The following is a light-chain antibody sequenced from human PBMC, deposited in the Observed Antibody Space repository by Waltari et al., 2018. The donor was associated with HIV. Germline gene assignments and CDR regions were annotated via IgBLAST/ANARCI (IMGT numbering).Light chain of an antibody. CDR2: ENT. CDR1: ISNIGTAN. Sequence: QSALTQSTSVSAAPGAKVTISCSGSISNIGTANISWFQHLPGTGPKLLIYENTERPSGIPDRFAGSKSGSSATLAITGLQTGDEAEYLCGTWDKSLKTVLFGGGTKLTVL. J-gene: IGLJ2*01. CDR3: GTWDKSLKTVL. V-gene: IGLV1-51*01.